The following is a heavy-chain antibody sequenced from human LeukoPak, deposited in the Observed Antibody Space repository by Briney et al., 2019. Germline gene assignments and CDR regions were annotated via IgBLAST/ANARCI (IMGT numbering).Heavy chain of an antibody. D-gene: IGHD7-27*01. CDR1: GFTFSSYD. CDR2: ISTMSSTK. Sequence: PGVSLRLSCAASGFTFSSYDMNWVRQAPGKGLEWVSYISTMSSTKYYADYVKGRFTISRDNSKNTVYLQMNSLRAEDTAVYYCAKGDVGDWGYFDYWGQGTLVTVSS. CDR3: AKGDVGDWGYFDY. J-gene: IGHJ4*02. V-gene: IGHV3-48*01.